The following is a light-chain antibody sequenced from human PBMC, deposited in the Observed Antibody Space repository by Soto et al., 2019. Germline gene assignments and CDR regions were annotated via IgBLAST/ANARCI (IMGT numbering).Light chain of an antibody. CDR2: DVT. Sequence: QSALTQPASVSGSPGQSITISCTGTSSDVGRYDYISWYQQHPGKAPKLMIYDVTNRPSGIPNRFSGSKSGNTASLTISGLQAEDEADYYCSSFSSSNTPVVFGGGTKLTV. J-gene: IGLJ2*01. CDR3: SSFSSSNTPVV. CDR1: SSDVGRYDY. V-gene: IGLV2-14*01.